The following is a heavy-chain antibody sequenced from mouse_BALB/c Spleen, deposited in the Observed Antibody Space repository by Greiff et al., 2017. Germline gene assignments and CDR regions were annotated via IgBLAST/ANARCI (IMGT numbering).Heavy chain of an antibody. CDR3: ARDYYGSPFAY. J-gene: IGHJ3*01. V-gene: IGHV2-4-1*01. CDR2: IWSGGST. Sequence: VQLQQSGPGLVQPSQSLSITCTVSGFSLTSYGVHWVRQSPGKGLEWLGVIWSGGSTDYNAAFISRLSISKDNSKSQVFFKMNSLQADDTARYYCARDYYGSPFAYWGQGTLVTVSA. D-gene: IGHD1-1*01. CDR1: GFSLTSYG.